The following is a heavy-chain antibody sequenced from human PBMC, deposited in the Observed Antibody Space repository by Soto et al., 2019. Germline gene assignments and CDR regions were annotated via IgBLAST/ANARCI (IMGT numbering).Heavy chain of an antibody. V-gene: IGHV5-10-1*01. Sequence: EVQLVQSGAEVKKPGESLRISCKGSGYSFLNYWISWVRQMPGKGLEWMGRIDPSDSYTNYSPSFQGHVTISADKSISTAYLQWSSLKASDTAIYYCTRHYGRYDNMDVWGQGTTVTVSS. CDR1: GYSFLNYW. CDR3: TRHYGRYDNMDV. J-gene: IGHJ6*01. CDR2: IDPSDSYT. D-gene: IGHD4-17*01.